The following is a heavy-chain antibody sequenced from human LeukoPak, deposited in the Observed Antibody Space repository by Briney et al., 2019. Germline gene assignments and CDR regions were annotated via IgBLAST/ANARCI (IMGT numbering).Heavy chain of an antibody. CDR3: ARGGKLTGDLRYYFDY. CDR1: GFTVSSNY. Sequence: GGSLRLSCAASGFTVSSNYMSWVRQAPGKGLEWVSVIYSGGSTYYADSVKGRFTISRDNSKNTLYLQMNSLRAEDTAVYYCARGGKLTGDLRYYFDYWGQGTLVTVSS. V-gene: IGHV3-66*01. CDR2: IYSGGST. D-gene: IGHD7-27*01. J-gene: IGHJ4*02.